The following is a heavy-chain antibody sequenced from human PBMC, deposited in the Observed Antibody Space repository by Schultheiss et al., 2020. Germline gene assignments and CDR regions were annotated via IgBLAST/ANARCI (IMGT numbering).Heavy chain of an antibody. CDR3: ARDARKFDGAHGNGMDV. D-gene: IGHD4-17*01. V-gene: IGHV3-33*01. CDR1: GFTFSSYG. Sequence: SLKISCAASGFTFSSYGMHWVRQAPGKGLEWVAVIWYDGSNKYYADSVKGRFTISRDNSKNTLYLQMNSLRAEDTAVYYCARDARKFDGAHGNGMDVWGKGTTVTVSS. J-gene: IGHJ6*04. CDR2: IWYDGSNK.